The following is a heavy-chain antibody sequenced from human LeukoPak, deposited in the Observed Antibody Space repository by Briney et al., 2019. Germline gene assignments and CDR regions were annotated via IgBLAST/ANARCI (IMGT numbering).Heavy chain of an antibody. CDR1: GGTFTSYA. CDR3: ARVPAEDYGGNPFDY. V-gene: IGHV1-69*04. J-gene: IGHJ4*02. Sequence: AASVKVSCTSSGGTFTSYAISWVRQPPGQGLAWMGRIIPILGIANYAQKFQGRFTITADKSTSTAYMELSSLRSEDTAVYYCARVPAEDYGGNPFDYWGQGTLVTVSS. CDR2: IIPILGIA. D-gene: IGHD4-23*01.